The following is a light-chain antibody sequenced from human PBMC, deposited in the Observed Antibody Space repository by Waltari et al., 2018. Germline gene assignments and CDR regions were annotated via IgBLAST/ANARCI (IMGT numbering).Light chain of an antibody. CDR1: SSNIAIHT. V-gene: IGLV1-44*01. CDR3: AGWDDSLNGV. J-gene: IGLJ3*02. Sequence: QSVLTQPPSASGTPGQRVIISCSGSSSNIAIHTVNWYQHLPGTAPKLLIYRDNPRPSGVPDRFSGSKSGTSASLAITDLQSEDEADYYCAGWDDSLNGVFGGGTKLTVL. CDR2: RDN.